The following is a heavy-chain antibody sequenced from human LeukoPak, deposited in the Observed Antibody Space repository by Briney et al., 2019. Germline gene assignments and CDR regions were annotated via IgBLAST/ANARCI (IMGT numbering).Heavy chain of an antibody. V-gene: IGHV3-20*04. CDR1: GFTFDDYG. J-gene: IGHJ4*02. D-gene: IGHD3-22*01. Sequence: GGSLRLSCAASGFTFDDYGMSWVRQAPGKGLEWVSGINWNGGSTGYADSVKGRFTISRDNAKNSLYLQMNSLRAEDTAVYYCARDHYYDSSGYAFDYWGQGTLVSLSS. CDR2: INWNGGST. CDR3: ARDHYYDSSGYAFDY.